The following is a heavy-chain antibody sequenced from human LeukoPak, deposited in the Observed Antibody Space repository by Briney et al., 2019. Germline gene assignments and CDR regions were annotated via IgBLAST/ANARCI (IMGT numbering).Heavy chain of an antibody. Sequence: QSGGSLRLSCAASGFTFDDYGMSWVRQAPGKGLEWVSAISGSGGSTYYADSVKGRFTISRDNSKSTLYLQMNSLRAEDTAVYYCAKDGKSIVVVVAATHSDYWGQGTLVTVSS. CDR3: AKDGKSIVVVVAATHSDY. J-gene: IGHJ4*02. V-gene: IGHV3-23*01. CDR1: GFTFDDYG. D-gene: IGHD2-15*01. CDR2: ISGSGGST.